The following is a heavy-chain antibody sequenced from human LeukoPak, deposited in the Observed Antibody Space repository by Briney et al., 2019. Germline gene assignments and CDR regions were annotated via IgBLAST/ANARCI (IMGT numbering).Heavy chain of an antibody. V-gene: IGHV1-18*01. J-gene: IGHJ6*02. Sequence: GASVKVSCKASGYTFTSYGISWVRQAPGQGLEWMGWISAYNGNTNYAQKLQGRVTMTTDTPTSTAYMELRSLRSDDTAVYYCAVGDRSGYYPLEYGMDVWGQGTTVTVSS. CDR3: AVGDRSGYYPLEYGMDV. D-gene: IGHD3-22*01. CDR2: ISAYNGNT. CDR1: GYTFTSYG.